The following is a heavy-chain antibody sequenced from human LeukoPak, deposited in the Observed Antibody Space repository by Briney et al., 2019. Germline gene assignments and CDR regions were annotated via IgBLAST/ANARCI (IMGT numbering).Heavy chain of an antibody. CDR2: LYTGGST. V-gene: IGHV3-53*01. J-gene: IGHJ4*02. CDR1: GFLVSDNY. D-gene: IGHD1-7*01. Sequence: GGSLRLSCAASGFLVSDNYMHWLRQAPGKGLEWVSVLYTGGSTYYADSGKGRLTISRDNSKTTLYLQMNSLRVEDTAVYYCARDHWNYHAFDYWGQGTLVTVSS. CDR3: ARDHWNYHAFDY.